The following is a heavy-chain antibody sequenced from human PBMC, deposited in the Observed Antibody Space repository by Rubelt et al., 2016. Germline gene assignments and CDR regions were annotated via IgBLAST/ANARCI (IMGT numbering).Heavy chain of an antibody. CDR3: AGNHDSGLDY. V-gene: IGHV1-46*01. CDR1: GYTFTNYY. CDR2: INPTGGST. D-gene: IGHD1-26*01. J-gene: IGHJ4*02. Sequence: QVQLVQSGAEVKKPGASVKVSCKASGYTFTNYYMHWVRQAPGQGLEWMGFINPTGGSTSYAQNFQARVPMTRDTSTSTVYMELSNLRSEDTAVYNCAGNHDSGLDYWGQGTLVAVSS.